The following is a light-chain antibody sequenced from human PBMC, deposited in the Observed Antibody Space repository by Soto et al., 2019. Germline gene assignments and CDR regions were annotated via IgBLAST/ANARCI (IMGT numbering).Light chain of an antibody. Sequence: TQSPDTLSASLGEIVTLSCRASQSIGPNLAWYQQRPCQAPRLLIHRASMRATGVPARFIGRWFGTEFTLTITKLQSEDFAVYFCQQYENWPPYNFGQGTKLDI. CDR3: QQYENWPPYN. V-gene: IGKV3-15*01. CDR1: QSIGPN. J-gene: IGKJ2*01. CDR2: RAS.